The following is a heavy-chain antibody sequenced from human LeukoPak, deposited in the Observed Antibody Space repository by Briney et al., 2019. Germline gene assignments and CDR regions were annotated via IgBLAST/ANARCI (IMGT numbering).Heavy chain of an antibody. J-gene: IGHJ2*01. V-gene: IGHV3-53*01. D-gene: IGHD1-14*01. CDR3: ARGSNPYWYLDL. CDR2: IYSGGST. Sequence: GGSLRLSCAASGFSVSSNYMSWVRQAPGKGLEWVSVIYSGGSTYYADSVKGRFTISRDNSKNTLYLQMNSLRAEDTAVYYCARGSNPYWYLDLWGRGTLVTVSS. CDR1: GFSVSSNY.